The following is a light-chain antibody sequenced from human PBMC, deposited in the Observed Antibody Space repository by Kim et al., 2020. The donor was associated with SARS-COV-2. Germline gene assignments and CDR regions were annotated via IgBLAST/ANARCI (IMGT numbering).Light chain of an antibody. CDR3: QAWDSNTFYV. Sequence: VSPGQTARITCSGDKLGDKYACWYQQKPGQSPVLVIYQDSKRPSGIPERFSGSNSGNTATLTISGTQAMDEADYYCQAWDSNTFYVFGTGTKVTVL. J-gene: IGLJ1*01. CDR2: QDS. V-gene: IGLV3-1*01. CDR1: KLGDKY.